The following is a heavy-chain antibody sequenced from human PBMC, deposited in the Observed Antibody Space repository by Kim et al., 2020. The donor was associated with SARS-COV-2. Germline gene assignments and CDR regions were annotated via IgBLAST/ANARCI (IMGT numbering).Heavy chain of an antibody. Sequence: GESLKISRKGSGYSFTSYWISWVRQMPGKGLEWMGRIDPSDSYTNYSPSFQGHVTISADKSISTAYLQWSSLKASDTAMYYCARHGAAAPVDWGQGTLVTVSS. CDR2: IDPSDSYT. D-gene: IGHD6-13*01. V-gene: IGHV5-10-1*01. J-gene: IGHJ4*02. CDR1: GYSFTSYW. CDR3: ARHGAAAPVD.